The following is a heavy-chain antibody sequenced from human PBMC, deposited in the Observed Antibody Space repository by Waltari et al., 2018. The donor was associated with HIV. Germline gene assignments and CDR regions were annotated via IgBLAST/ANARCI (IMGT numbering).Heavy chain of an antibody. D-gene: IGHD6-19*01. CDR3: ANRYSSGWYIAFDI. V-gene: IGHV4-34*01. CDR1: GGSFSGYY. CDR2: INHSGST. Sequence: QVQLQQWGAGLLKPSETLSLTCAVYGGSFSGYYWSWIRQPPGKGLEWIGEINHSGSTNYNPSLKSRVTISVDTSKNQFSLKLSSVTAADTAVYYCANRYSSGWYIAFDIWGQGTMVTVSS. J-gene: IGHJ3*02.